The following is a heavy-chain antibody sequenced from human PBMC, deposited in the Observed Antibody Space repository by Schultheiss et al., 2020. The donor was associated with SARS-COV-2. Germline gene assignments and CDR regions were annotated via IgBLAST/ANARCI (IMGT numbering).Heavy chain of an antibody. V-gene: IGHV1-18*01. D-gene: IGHD3-22*01. CDR2: ISAYNGNT. J-gene: IGHJ6*02. CDR3: ARDLDDSSGYYYLGTYYYYYYGMDV. Sequence: ASVKVSCKASGYTFTSYGISWVRQAPGQGLEWMGWISAYNGNTNYAQKLQGRVTITTDTSTSTAYMELRSLRSDDTAVYYCARDLDDSSGYYYLGTYYYYYYGMDVWGQGTTVTVSS. CDR1: GYTFTSYG.